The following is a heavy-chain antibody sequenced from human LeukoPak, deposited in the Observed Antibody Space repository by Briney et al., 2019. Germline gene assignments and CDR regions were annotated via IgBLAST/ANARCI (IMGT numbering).Heavy chain of an antibody. Sequence: GGSLRLSCAASGFTFSSYAMSWVRQAPGKGLEWVSAISGSGGSTYYADSVKGRFTISRDNSKNTLYLQMNSLRAEDTAVYYCARDPVQNYYGSGSPSYYFDYWGQGTLVTVSS. J-gene: IGHJ4*02. V-gene: IGHV3-23*01. CDR2: ISGSGGST. CDR1: GFTFSSYA. D-gene: IGHD3-10*01. CDR3: ARDPVQNYYGSGSPSYYFDY.